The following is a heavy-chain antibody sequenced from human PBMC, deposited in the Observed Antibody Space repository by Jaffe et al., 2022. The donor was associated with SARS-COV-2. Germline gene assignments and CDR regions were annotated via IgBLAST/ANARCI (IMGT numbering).Heavy chain of an antibody. CDR1: GYSFSTYW. J-gene: IGHJ4*02. CDR3: VSQQGYWGH. Sequence: EVQLVQSGAEVKESGESLKISCKASGYSFSTYWIGWVRQMPGKGLEWMGIIYPSDSDTRYNPAFQGQVTISADRSISTAYLQWSSLGASDTAMYYCVSQQGYWGHWGQGTLVTVSS. V-gene: IGHV5-51*01. D-gene: IGHD2-15*01. CDR2: IYPSDSDT.